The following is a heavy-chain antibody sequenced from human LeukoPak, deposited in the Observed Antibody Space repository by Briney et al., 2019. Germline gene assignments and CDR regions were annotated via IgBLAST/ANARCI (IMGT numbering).Heavy chain of an antibody. Sequence: SEILSLTCTVSGGSISSYYWSWIRQPAGKGLEWIGRIYTSGSTNYNPSLKSRVTISVDTSKNHFSLKLSSVTAADTAVYYCARHESGYSYGYVGNWFDPWGQGTLVTVSS. CDR2: IYTSGST. J-gene: IGHJ5*02. D-gene: IGHD5-18*01. CDR1: GGSISSYY. V-gene: IGHV4-4*07. CDR3: ARHESGYSYGYVGNWFDP.